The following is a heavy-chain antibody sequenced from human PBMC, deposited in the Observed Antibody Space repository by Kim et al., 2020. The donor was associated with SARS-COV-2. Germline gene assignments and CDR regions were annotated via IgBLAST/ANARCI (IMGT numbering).Heavy chain of an antibody. J-gene: IGHJ6*02. V-gene: IGHV4-59*01. D-gene: IGHD6-13*01. Sequence: KSRVTISVDTSKNQFSLKLSSVTAADTAVYYCARDRSSSWSSYYYYGMDVWGQGTTVTVSS. CDR3: ARDRSSSWSSYYYYGMDV.